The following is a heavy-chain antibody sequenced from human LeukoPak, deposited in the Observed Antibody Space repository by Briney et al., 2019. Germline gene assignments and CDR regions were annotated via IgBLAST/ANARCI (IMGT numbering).Heavy chain of an antibody. CDR3: ATGGHVRVYDSSAYYGHY. V-gene: IGHV1-69*13. D-gene: IGHD3-22*01. J-gene: IGHJ4*02. CDR1: GYTFSSYA. Sequence: SVKVSCKASGYTFSSYAISWVRQAPGQGLEWMGGIIPIFDTGNYAQKFQGRLTITADESTSTAYMELSSLRSEDTAVYYCATGGHVRVYDSSAYYGHYWGQGTLVTVSS. CDR2: IIPIFDTG.